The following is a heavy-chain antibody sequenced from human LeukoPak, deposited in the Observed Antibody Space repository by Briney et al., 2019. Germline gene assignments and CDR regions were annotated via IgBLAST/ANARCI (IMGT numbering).Heavy chain of an antibody. CDR1: GGSISSYY. V-gene: IGHV4-4*07. Sequence: SETLSLTCTVSGGSISSYYWSWIRQPAGKGLEWIGRIYTSGSTNYNPSLKSRVTMSVDTSKNQFSLKLSSVTAADTAAYYCARDFGYYDILTGYTPDAFDIWGQGTMVTVSS. CDR2: IYTSGST. D-gene: IGHD3-9*01. CDR3: ARDFGYYDILTGYTPDAFDI. J-gene: IGHJ3*02.